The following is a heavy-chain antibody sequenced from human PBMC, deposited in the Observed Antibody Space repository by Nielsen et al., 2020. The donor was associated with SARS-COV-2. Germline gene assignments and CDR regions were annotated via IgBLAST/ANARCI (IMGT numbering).Heavy chain of an antibody. CDR1: GFNFSTYW. J-gene: IGHJ4*02. CDR2: ISSSSSTI. V-gene: IGHV3-48*02. CDR3: ARDRAFGVLSFDY. Sequence: GESLKISCAASGFNFSTYWMTWVRQAPGKGLEWVSYISSSSSTIYYADSVKGRFTISRDNAKNSLYLQMNSLRDEDTAVYYCARDRAFGVLSFDYWGQGTLVTVSS. D-gene: IGHD3-16*01.